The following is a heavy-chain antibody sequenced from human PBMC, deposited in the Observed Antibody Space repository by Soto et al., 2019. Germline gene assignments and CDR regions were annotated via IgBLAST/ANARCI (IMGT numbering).Heavy chain of an antibody. CDR3: ASPTAGGYTFHAFDI. CDR1: GFAFSRYS. J-gene: IGHJ3*02. Sequence: EVQLVESGGGLVHPGGSLRLSCAASGFAFSRYSVNWVRQAPGKGLEWISYISSSSNTIYTADSVKGRFTIPRDNAKGSLYLQMTSLRDEDTAVYYCASPTAGGYTFHAFDIWGQGTMVTVSS. CDR2: ISSSSNTI. D-gene: IGHD3-16*02. V-gene: IGHV3-48*02.